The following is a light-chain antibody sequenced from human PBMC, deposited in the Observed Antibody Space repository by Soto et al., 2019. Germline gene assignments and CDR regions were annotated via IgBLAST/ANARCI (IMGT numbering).Light chain of an antibody. CDR1: QSVLSSSNNKNY. Sequence: DIVMTQSPDSLAVSLGERATINCKSSQSVLSSSNNKNYLAWYQQKPGQPPKLLIYWASTRESGVPDRFSGSGSGTDFTLTISTLQAEDVAVYYCQQYYCISRTFGQGTKVQIK. CDR2: WAS. J-gene: IGKJ1*01. V-gene: IGKV4-1*01. CDR3: QQYYCISRT.